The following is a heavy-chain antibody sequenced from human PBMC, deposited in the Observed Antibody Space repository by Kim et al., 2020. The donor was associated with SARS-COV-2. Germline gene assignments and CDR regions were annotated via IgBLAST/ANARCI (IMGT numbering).Heavy chain of an antibody. V-gene: IGHV1-2*02. CDR2: NSGGT. Sequence: NSGGTSFSQKVQGRVTVTRDPSIATAYMELSGLRSDDTAVYYCSKSRAFDYWGQGTLVTVSS. D-gene: IGHD1-26*01. J-gene: IGHJ4*02. CDR3: SKSRAFDY.